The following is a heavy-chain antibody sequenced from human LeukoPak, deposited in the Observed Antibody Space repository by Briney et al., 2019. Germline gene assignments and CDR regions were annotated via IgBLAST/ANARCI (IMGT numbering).Heavy chain of an antibody. CDR2: INPTGGIT. D-gene: IGHD2-15*01. V-gene: IGHV1-46*03. CDR1: GYSFTSYY. Sequence: ASVKVSCKASGYSFTSYYMHWVRQAPGQGLEWMGIINPTGGITRYAQKFQGRVTMTRDTSTSTVYMELSSLRSEDTAVYFCARDPPRDIVVVVDGNHYHYGMDVWGQGTTVTVSS. CDR3: ARDPPRDIVVVVDGNHYHYGMDV. J-gene: IGHJ6*02.